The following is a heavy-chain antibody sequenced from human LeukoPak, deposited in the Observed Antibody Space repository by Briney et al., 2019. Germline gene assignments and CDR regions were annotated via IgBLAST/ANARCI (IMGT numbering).Heavy chain of an antibody. J-gene: IGHJ4*02. CDR1: GRNLGSYW. Sequence: PGGSLRHTCVASGRNLGSYWLYWVGQAPGKGLVWVARLSGDGTITRYADSVKGRFTISRDNSKNTVYLQLNSLRVEDTAVYFCARDPLVEMVTRDNWGLRNLVTVSS. CDR3: ARDPLVEMVTRDN. CDR2: LSGDGTIT. D-gene: IGHD2-21*02. V-gene: IGHV3-74*01.